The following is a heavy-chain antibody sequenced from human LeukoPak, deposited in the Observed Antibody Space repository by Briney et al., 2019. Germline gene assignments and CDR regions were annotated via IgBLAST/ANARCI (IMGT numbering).Heavy chain of an antibody. CDR1: GFTFSSYE. V-gene: IGHV3-48*03. J-gene: IGHJ6*04. Sequence: GGSLRHSCAASGFTFSSYEMNWVRQAPGKGLEWDSYISSSGSTIYYADSVKGRFTISRDNAKNSLYLQMNSLRAEDTAVYYCAELGITMIGGVWGKGTTVTISS. CDR3: AELGITMIGGV. CDR2: ISSSGSTI. D-gene: IGHD3-10*02.